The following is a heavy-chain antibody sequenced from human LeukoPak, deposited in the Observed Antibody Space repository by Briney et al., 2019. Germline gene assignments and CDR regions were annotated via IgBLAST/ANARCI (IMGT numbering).Heavy chain of an antibody. Sequence: PGGSLRLSCAASGFTFNTYTMSWVRQAPGKGLEWVSAISGSGGSTYYADSVKGRFTISRDNSKNTLYLQMNSLRAEDRAVYYCAKVRWGQDRNYYYYMDVWGKGTTVTISS. CDR3: AKVRWGQDRNYYYYMDV. CDR2: ISGSGGST. V-gene: IGHV3-23*01. CDR1: GFTFNTYT. D-gene: IGHD3-16*01. J-gene: IGHJ6*03.